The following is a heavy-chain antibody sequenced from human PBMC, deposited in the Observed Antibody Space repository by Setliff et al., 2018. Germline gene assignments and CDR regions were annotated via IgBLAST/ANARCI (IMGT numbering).Heavy chain of an antibody. CDR1: GGSISSYY. J-gene: IGHJ4*02. CDR2: IYYSGST. CDR3: ARESRYYYDNLGTLDY. Sequence: NPSETLSLTCTVSGGSISSYYWSWIRQPPGKGLEWIGYIYYSGSTNYNPSLKSRVTISVDTSKNQFSLKLSSVTAADTAVYYCARESRYYYDNLGTLDYWGQGTLVTVSS. D-gene: IGHD3-22*01. V-gene: IGHV4-59*01.